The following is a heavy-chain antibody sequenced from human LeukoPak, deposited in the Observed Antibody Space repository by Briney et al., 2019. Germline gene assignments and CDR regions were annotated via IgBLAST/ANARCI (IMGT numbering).Heavy chain of an antibody. V-gene: IGHV4-61*02. J-gene: IGHJ4*02. CDR2: IYTSGST. D-gene: IGHD6-6*01. CDR3: ARAWQLEFWD. Sequence: SETLSLTCTVSGGSISSSSYYWSWIRQPAGKGLEWIGRIYTSGSTNYNPSLKSRVTMSVDTSKNQFSLKLSSVTAADTAVYYCARAWQLEFWDWGQGTLVTVSS. CDR1: GGSISSSSYY.